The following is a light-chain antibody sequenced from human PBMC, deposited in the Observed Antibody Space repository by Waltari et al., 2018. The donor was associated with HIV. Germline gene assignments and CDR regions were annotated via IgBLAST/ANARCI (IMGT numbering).Light chain of an antibody. V-gene: IGLV2-11*01. CDR1: SSDVGGYNY. J-gene: IGLJ2*01. CDR2: DVN. CDR3: CSYADNYPVV. Sequence: QSALTQPRSVSGSPGQSVTISCTGTSSDVGGYNYVSWYQHHPGKAPKFMISDVNKRPSGVPDRFSGSKSGNTASLTISGLQAEDEADYYCCSYADNYPVVFGGGTKLTVL.